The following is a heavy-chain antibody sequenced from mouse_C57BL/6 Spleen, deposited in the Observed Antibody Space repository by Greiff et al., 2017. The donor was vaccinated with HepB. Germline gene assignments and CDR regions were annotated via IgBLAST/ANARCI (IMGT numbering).Heavy chain of an antibody. CDR1: GYTFTDYY. CDR3: ARKTTVVADRDYFDY. D-gene: IGHD1-1*01. V-gene: IGHV1-19*01. Sequence: EVQLQQSGPVLVKPGASVKMSCKASGYTFTDYYMNWVKQSHGKSLEWIGVINPYNGGTSYNQKFKGKATLTVDKSSSTAYMELNSLTSEDSAVYYWARKTTVVADRDYFDYWGQGTTLTVSS. CDR2: INPYNGGT. J-gene: IGHJ2*01.